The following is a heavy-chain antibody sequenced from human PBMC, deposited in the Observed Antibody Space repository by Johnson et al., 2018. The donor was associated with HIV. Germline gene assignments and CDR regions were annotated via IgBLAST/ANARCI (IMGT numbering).Heavy chain of an antibody. CDR2: ISYDGSNK. V-gene: IGHV3-30*18. CDR1: GFTFSSYG. Sequence: QVQLVESGGGVVQPGRSLRLSCAASGFTFSSYGMHWVRQAPGKGLEWVAVISYDGSNKYYADSVKGRFNISRDNSKNTLYLQMNSLRAEDTAVYYCAKDLMYNWNDVGAFDIWGQGTMVTVSS. CDR3: AKDLMYNWNDVGAFDI. J-gene: IGHJ3*02. D-gene: IGHD1-1*01.